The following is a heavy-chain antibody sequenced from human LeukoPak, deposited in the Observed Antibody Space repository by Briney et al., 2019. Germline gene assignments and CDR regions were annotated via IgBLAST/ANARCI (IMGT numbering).Heavy chain of an antibody. J-gene: IGHJ5*02. CDR1: GFTFSSYA. D-gene: IGHD1-26*01. Sequence: GGSLRLSCAASGFTFSSYAMSWVRQAPGKGLEWVSAISGSGGSTYYADSVEGRFTISRDNSKNTLYLQMNSLRAEDTAVYYCAKSRSMYIGNWFDPWGQGTLVTVSS. CDR2: ISGSGGST. CDR3: AKSRSMYIGNWFDP. V-gene: IGHV3-23*01.